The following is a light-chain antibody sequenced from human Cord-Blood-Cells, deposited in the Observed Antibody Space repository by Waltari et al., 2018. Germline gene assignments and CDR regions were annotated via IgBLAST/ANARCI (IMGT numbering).Light chain of an antibody. CDR3: SSYTSSSTWV. Sequence: QSALTQPDSVSGSPGQSNTLSCTGTSSHVGGYNSASWYQQHPGKAPILMIYDVSNRPSGVSNRFSCSKSGNTASMTISGLQAEDEADYYCSSYTSSSTWVFGGGTKLTVL. CDR2: DVS. CDR1: SSHVGGYNS. V-gene: IGLV2-14*03. J-gene: IGLJ3*02.